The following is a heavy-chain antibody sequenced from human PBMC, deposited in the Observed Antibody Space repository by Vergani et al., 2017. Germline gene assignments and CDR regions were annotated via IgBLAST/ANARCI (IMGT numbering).Heavy chain of an antibody. CDR3: ARDLAVAGPFDY. V-gene: IGHV3-21*04. CDR2: ISSSGSTI. Sequence: EVQMVESGGGLVKPGGSLRLSCAASGFTFSSYSMNWVRQAPGKGLEWVSYISSSGSTIYYADSVKGRFTISRDNAKNSLYLQMNSLRAEDTAVYYCARDLAVAGPFDYWGQGTLVTVSS. CDR1: GFTFSSYS. D-gene: IGHD6-19*01. J-gene: IGHJ4*02.